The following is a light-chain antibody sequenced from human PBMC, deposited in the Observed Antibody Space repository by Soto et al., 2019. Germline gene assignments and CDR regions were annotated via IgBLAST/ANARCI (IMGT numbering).Light chain of an antibody. J-gene: IGLJ2*01. Sequence: QSALTQPASVSGSPGQSITISCTGTSSDIGDYDYVSWYQQHPGKAPKLMIYEVINRPSGVSDRLSGSKSGNTASLTISGLQAEDEADYYCSFYVRGGSSPVVFGGGTKLTVL. CDR1: SSDIGDYDY. CDR3: SFYVRGGSSPVV. CDR2: EVI. V-gene: IGLV2-14*01.